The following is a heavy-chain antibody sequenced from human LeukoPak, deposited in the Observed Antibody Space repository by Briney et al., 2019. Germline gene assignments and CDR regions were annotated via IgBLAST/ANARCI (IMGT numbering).Heavy chain of an antibody. D-gene: IGHD2-2*01. CDR3: STVRVG. Sequence: GGSLRLSCAASGLTFTNTWMTWVRQAPGKGLEWVGRIKSKNDGGTTDYAAPVKGRFTISRDDSKNTLYLQMNSLKTEDTAVYYCSTVRVGWGQGTLVTVSS. CDR2: IKSKNDGGTT. V-gene: IGHV3-15*01. CDR1: GLTFTNTW. J-gene: IGHJ4*02.